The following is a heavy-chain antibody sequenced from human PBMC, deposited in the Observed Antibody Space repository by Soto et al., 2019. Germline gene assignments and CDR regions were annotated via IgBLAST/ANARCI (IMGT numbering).Heavy chain of an antibody. J-gene: IGHJ4*02. CDR1: GFTLDKYT. D-gene: IGHD3-9*01. CDR2: SFSSGGT. CDR3: ARDRDPDGIWTFDS. Sequence: PGGSLRLSCAAFGFTLDKYTMGWVRQAPGKGLEWVAESFSSGGTQYADSVKGRFTISRDNSRNMVFLQMNGLRVEDTALYYCARDRDPDGIWTFDSWGQGAPVTVSS. V-gene: IGHV3-53*01.